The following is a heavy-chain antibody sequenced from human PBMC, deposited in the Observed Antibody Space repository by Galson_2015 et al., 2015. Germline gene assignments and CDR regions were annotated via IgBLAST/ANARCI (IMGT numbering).Heavy chain of an antibody. CDR3: ATVTKPLRYFAS. Sequence: SLRLSCAASGFTVSTNYMTWVRQAPGKGLEWLSIIYSGGSTYYADSVKGRFAISRDNSKNTLDLQMNSLRAEDTAVYYCATVTKPLRYFASSGQGTLVTVSS. J-gene: IGHJ4*02. D-gene: IGHD3-9*01. V-gene: IGHV3-53*01. CDR2: IYSGGST. CDR1: GFTVSTNY.